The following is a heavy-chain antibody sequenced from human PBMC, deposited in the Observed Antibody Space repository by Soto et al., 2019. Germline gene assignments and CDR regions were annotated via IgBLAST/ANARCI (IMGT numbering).Heavy chain of an antibody. D-gene: IGHD2-8*01. V-gene: IGHV3-23*01. Sequence: GGSLRLSCAASGFTFSSYAMSWVRQAPGKGLEWVSAISGSGGSTYYADSVKGRFTISRDNSKNTLYLQMNSLRAEDTAVYYCAAGYCTNGVCYGQAFQHWGQGTLVTVSS. CDR3: AAGYCTNGVCYGQAFQH. CDR2: ISGSGGST. CDR1: GFTFSSYA. J-gene: IGHJ1*01.